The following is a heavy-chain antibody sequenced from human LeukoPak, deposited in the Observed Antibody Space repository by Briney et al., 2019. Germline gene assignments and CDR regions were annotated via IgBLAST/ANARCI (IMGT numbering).Heavy chain of an antibody. CDR3: ARDPLYDFWSGYPETDAFDI. CDR2: IKDDGSEK. CDR1: GFTFGSYW. Sequence: GGSLRLSCEASGFTFGSYWMSWVRQAPGKGLEWVANIKDDGSEKYYVDSVKGRFAISRDNAKNSLYLQMNSLRAEDTAVYYCARDPLYDFWSGYPETDAFDIWGQGTMVTVSS. V-gene: IGHV3-7*01. D-gene: IGHD3-3*01. J-gene: IGHJ3*02.